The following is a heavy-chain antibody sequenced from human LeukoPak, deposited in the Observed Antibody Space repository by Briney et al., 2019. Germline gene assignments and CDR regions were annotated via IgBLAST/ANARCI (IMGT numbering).Heavy chain of an antibody. CDR2: IHRDGRT. J-gene: IGHJ4*02. CDR3: AREITTSGGNSRALDY. V-gene: IGHV4-4*02. Sequence: SETLSLTCAVSGVSISSSEWWIWVRQPPGQGLEWVGEIHRDGRTRYHPSLKSRVTMSMDYSKNQFSLDVRSVTAADTAVYYCAREITTSGGNSRALDYWGQGTLVTVSS. D-gene: IGHD4-23*01. CDR1: GVSISSSEW.